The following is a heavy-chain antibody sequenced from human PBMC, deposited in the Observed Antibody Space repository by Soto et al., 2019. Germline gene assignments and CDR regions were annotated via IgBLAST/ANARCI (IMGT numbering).Heavy chain of an antibody. J-gene: IGHJ4*02. Sequence: VGSLRLSCAASGFTFSSYAMSWVRQAPGKGLEWVSAISGSGGTTYYADSVKGRFTFSRDNSKNTLYLQMNSLRVEDTAVYYCARDQPGYSYGYGLGYWGQGTLVTVSS. V-gene: IGHV3-23*01. CDR2: ISGSGGTT. D-gene: IGHD5-18*01. CDR1: GFTFSSYA. CDR3: ARDQPGYSYGYGLGY.